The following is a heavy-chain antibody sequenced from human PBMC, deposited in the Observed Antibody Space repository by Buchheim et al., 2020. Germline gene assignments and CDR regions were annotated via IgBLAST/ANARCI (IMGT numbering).Heavy chain of an antibody. V-gene: IGHV3-30*18. CDR3: AKGQYYYGSGSYLGSDYYGMDV. Sequence: QVQLVESGGGVVQPGRYLRLSCAASGFTFSSYGMHWVRQAPGKGLEWVAVISYDGSNKYYADSVKGRFTISRDNSKHTLYLQMNSMRAEDTAVYYCAKGQYYYGSGSYLGSDYYGMDVWGQGTT. CDR1: GFTFSSYG. D-gene: IGHD3-10*01. J-gene: IGHJ6*02. CDR2: ISYDGSNK.